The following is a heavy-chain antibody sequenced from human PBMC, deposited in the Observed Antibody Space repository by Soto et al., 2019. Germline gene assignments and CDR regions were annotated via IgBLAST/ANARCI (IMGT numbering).Heavy chain of an antibody. Sequence: QVQLVQSGAEMQQPGASVRVSCKASGGTFSKYAFSWVRQAPGQGLEWLGGTIPMFGTPNYAQKFQGRVAISTDESTATVYMEVSSLRSEDTAVYFCARPLRDRNYYSGMAVWGQGTTVTVSS. V-gene: IGHV1-69*01. J-gene: IGHJ6*02. CDR2: TIPMFGTP. D-gene: IGHD3-22*01. CDR3: ARPLRDRNYYSGMAV. CDR1: GGTFSKYA.